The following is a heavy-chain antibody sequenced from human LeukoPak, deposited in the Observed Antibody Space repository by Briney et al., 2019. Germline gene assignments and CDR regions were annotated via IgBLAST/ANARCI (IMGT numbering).Heavy chain of an antibody. CDR3: AKVGDTAMVTSTFDI. V-gene: IGHV3-23*01. Sequence: GGSLRLSCAASGFTFSSYAMSWVRQAPGKGLAWVSAISGSGGSTYYADSVKGRFTISRDNYKNTLYLQMNSLRAEDTAVYYCAKVGDTAMVTSTFDIWGQGTMVTVSS. D-gene: IGHD5-18*01. J-gene: IGHJ3*02. CDR1: GFTFSSYA. CDR2: ISGSGGST.